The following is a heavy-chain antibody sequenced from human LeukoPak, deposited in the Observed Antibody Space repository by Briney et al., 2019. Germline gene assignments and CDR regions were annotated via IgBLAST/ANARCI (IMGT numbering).Heavy chain of an antibody. Sequence: SETLSLTCAVYGGSFSGYYWSWIRQPPGKGLEWIGEINHSGSTNYNPSLKSRVTISVDTSKNRFSLKLSSVTAADTAVYYCARVATPVTIFGVVYTRYYFDYWGQGTLVTVSS. J-gene: IGHJ4*02. CDR3: ARVATPVTIFGVVYTRYYFDY. D-gene: IGHD3-3*01. CDR2: INHSGST. V-gene: IGHV4-34*01. CDR1: GGSFSGYY.